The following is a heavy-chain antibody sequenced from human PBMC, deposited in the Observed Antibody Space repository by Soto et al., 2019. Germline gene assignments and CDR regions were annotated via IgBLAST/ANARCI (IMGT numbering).Heavy chain of an antibody. Sequence: SETLSLTCTVSGGSINTFYWSWVRQPAGKGLEWIGRIFSSGSTSFNPSLESRVAMSVDTSKNHFSLNLSSVTAADMAVYYCAREGSYSAYNFAHGIQLWSFDFWGQGALVTAPQ. CDR1: GGSINTFY. D-gene: IGHD5-12*01. CDR3: AREGSYSAYNFAHGIQLWSFDF. J-gene: IGHJ4*02. V-gene: IGHV4-4*07. CDR2: IFSSGST.